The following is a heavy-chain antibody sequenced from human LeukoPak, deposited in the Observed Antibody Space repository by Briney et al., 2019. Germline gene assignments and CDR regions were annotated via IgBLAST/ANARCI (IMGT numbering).Heavy chain of an antibody. CDR2: TIPMSGIP. V-gene: IGHV1-69*04. CDR3: ARESQLLLTHYYYGMDV. CDR1: GGTVSRFP. D-gene: IGHD1-26*01. Sequence: SVKVSCKPSGGTVSRFPISWVRQAPGQGLEWMGRTIPMSGIPEYSQKFQGRVALSADKSTSTVYMELTTLTGDDTAVYYCARESQLLLTHYYYGMDVLGRATKVTVTS. J-gene: IGHJ6*01.